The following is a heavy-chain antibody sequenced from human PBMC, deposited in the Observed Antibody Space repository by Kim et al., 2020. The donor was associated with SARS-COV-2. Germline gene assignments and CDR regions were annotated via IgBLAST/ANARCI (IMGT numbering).Heavy chain of an antibody. CDR1: GYTFSNHW. CDR2: INNDGSST. CDR3: ARVIFLDY. V-gene: IGHV3-74*01. Sequence: GGSLRLSCAASGYTFSNHWMHWVRQAPGKGLVWISRINNDGSSTVYADSVKGRFTISRDNAKNTLYLQMNSLRAEDTAVYYCARVIFLDYWGQGTLVTVSS. J-gene: IGHJ4*02. D-gene: IGHD2-15*01.